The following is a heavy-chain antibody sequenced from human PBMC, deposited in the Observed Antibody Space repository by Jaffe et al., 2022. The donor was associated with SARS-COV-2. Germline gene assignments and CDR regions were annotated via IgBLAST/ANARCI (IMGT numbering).Heavy chain of an antibody. CDR3: AKGDGPRWELLSY. CDR1: GFTFDDYA. Sequence: EVQLVESGGGLVQPGRSLRLSCAASGFTFDDYAMHWVRQAPGKGLEWVSGISWNSGSIGYADSVKGRFTISRDNAKNSLYLQMNSLRAEDTALYYCAKGDGPRWELLSYWGQGTLVTVSS. CDR2: ISWNSGSI. J-gene: IGHJ4*02. V-gene: IGHV3-9*01. D-gene: IGHD2-15*01.